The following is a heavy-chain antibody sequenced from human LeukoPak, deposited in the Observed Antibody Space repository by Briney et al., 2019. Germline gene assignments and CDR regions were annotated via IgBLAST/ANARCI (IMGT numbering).Heavy chain of an antibody. CDR1: GYTFTSNY. Sequence: ASVKVSCKASGYTFTSNYIHWVRQAPGQGLEWMGMIYPRDGSTSYAQKFQGRVTVTRDTSTSTVHRELGGVRSEDTAVYYCARDQEGFDYWGQGTLVTVSS. V-gene: IGHV1-46*01. CDR2: IYPRDGST. CDR3: ARDQEGFDY. J-gene: IGHJ4*02.